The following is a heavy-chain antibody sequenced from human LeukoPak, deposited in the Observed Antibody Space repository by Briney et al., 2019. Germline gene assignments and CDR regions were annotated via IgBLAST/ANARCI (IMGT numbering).Heavy chain of an antibody. Sequence: PSETLSLTCTVSGGSLSSSSYYWSWIRQPPGKGLEWIGYIYYSGSTNYNPSLKSRVTISVDTSKNQFSLKLSSVTAADTAVYYCARDYYDSSGYNDAFDIWGQGTMVTVSS. CDR1: GGSLSSSSYY. D-gene: IGHD3-22*01. CDR3: ARDYYDSSGYNDAFDI. CDR2: IYYSGST. V-gene: IGHV4-61*01. J-gene: IGHJ3*02.